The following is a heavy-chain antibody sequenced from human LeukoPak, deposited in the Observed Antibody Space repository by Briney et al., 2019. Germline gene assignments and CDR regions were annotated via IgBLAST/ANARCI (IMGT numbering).Heavy chain of an antibody. Sequence: PSETLSLTCTVSGGSISSYYWSWIRQPPGKGVEWIGYIYYSGSTNYNPSLKSRVTISVDTSKNQFSLKLSSVTAADTAVYYCARSQIVVARVWFDPWGQGTLVTVSS. V-gene: IGHV4-59*01. CDR3: ARSQIVVARVWFDP. J-gene: IGHJ5*02. D-gene: IGHD3-22*01. CDR2: IYYSGST. CDR1: GGSISSYY.